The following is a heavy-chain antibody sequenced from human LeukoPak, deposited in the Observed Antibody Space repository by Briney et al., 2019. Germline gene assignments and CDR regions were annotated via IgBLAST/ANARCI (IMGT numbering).Heavy chain of an antibody. D-gene: IGHD2-15*01. CDR2: IYHSGST. CDR3: ARAYCSGGSCYSFDY. J-gene: IGHJ4*02. Sequence: SGTPSLTCAVSGGAISSSNWWSWVCQPPGKGLEWIGEIYHSGSTNYNPSLKSRVTISVDKSKNQFSLNLNSVTAADTAVYYCARAYCSGGSCYSFDYWGQGTLVTVSS. CDR1: GGAISSSNW. V-gene: IGHV4-4*02.